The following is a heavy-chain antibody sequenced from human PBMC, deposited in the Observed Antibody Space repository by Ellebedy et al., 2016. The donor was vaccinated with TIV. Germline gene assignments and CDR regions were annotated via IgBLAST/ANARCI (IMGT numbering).Heavy chain of an antibody. CDR1: GGSISSYY. CDR2: IYYSGST. D-gene: IGHD5-18*01. Sequence: GSLRLSXTVSGGSISSYYWSWIRQPPGKGLEWIGYIYYSGSTNYNPSLKSRVTISVDTSKNQFSLKLSSVTAADTAVYYCARDQGDTAMATDYWGQGTLVTVSS. J-gene: IGHJ4*02. CDR3: ARDQGDTAMATDY. V-gene: IGHV4-59*12.